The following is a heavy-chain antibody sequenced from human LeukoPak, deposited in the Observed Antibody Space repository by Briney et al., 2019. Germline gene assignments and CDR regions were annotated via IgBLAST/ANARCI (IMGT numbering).Heavy chain of an antibody. CDR1: GFTFSNFA. CDR2: ISSHGGRT. CDR3: ARDPSYSAGLLPPDY. J-gene: IGHJ4*02. D-gene: IGHD1-26*01. V-gene: IGHV3-64*01. Sequence: GGSLRLSCVASGFTFSNFAMHWVRQAPGKGLEYVSAISSHGGRTYYAKSVKGRFSISRDNSKRTLYLQMGSLRAEDMAVYYCARDPSYSAGLLPPDYWGQGTMVTVSS.